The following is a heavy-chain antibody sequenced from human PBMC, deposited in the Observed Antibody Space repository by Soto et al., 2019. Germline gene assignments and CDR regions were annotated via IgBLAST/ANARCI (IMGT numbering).Heavy chain of an antibody. CDR2: IKQDGSEK. CDR3: ARDLTNSDIVVVANWFDP. CDR1: GFTFSSYW. D-gene: IGHD2-15*01. Sequence: PGGSLRLSCAASGFTFSSYWMSWVRQAPGKGLEWVANIKQDGSEKYYVDSVKGRFTISRDNAKNSLYLQMNSLRAEDTAVYYCARDLTNSDIVVVANWFDPWGQGTLVTVSS. V-gene: IGHV3-7*03. J-gene: IGHJ5*02.